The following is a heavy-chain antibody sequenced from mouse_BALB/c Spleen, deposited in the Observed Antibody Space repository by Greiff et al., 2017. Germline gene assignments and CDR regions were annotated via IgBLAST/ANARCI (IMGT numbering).Heavy chain of an antibody. Sequence: EVKLVESGGGLVKPGGSLKLSCAASGFTFSDYYMYWVRQTPEKRLEWVATISDGGSYTYYPDSVKGRFTISRDNAKNNLYLQMSSLKSEDTAMYYCARETFDHWGQGTTLTVSS. CDR2: ISDGGSYT. CDR1: GFTFSDYY. V-gene: IGHV5-4*02. CDR3: ARETFDH. J-gene: IGHJ2*01.